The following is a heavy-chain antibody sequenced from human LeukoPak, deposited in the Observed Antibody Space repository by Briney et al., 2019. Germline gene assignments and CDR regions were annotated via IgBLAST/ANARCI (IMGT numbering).Heavy chain of an antibody. D-gene: IGHD1-26*01. CDR1: GFTFSSYS. CDR2: ISGRSRTI. V-gene: IGHV3-48*01. Sequence: GGSLRLSCAVSGFTFSSYSMNWVRQAPGKGLEWVSYISGRSRTIYYADSVKGRFTISRDNAKNSLYLQMNSLRAEDTAVYYCARDPSGTGGIGFDYRGQGTLVTVSS. CDR3: ARDPSGTGGIGFDY. J-gene: IGHJ4*02.